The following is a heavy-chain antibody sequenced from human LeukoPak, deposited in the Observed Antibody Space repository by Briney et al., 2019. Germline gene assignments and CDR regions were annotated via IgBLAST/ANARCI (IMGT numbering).Heavy chain of an antibody. V-gene: IGHV4-59*08. CDR3: ARRDLLPAFDI. J-gene: IGHJ3*02. Sequence: PSETLSLTCAVSGGSISSYYWSWIRLPPGKGLEWIGYIYYSGSTNYNPSLKSRVTISVDTSKNQFSLKLSSVTAADTAVYYCARRDLLPAFDIWGQGTMVTVSS. CDR1: GGSISSYY. CDR2: IYYSGST.